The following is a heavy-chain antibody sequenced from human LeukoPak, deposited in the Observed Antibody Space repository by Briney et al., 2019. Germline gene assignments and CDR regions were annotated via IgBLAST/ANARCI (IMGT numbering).Heavy chain of an antibody. V-gene: IGHV1-8*01. J-gene: IGHJ6*03. CDR1: GYTFTSYD. CDR2: MNPNSGNT. CDR3: ARGRKPGTRSSYYMDV. D-gene: IGHD6-6*01. Sequence: GASVKVSCKASGYTFTSYDINWVRQATGQGLEWMGWMNPNSGNTGYAQKFQGRVTMTRNTSISTAYMELSSLRSEDTAVYYCARGRKPGTRSSYYMDVWGKGTTVTVSS.